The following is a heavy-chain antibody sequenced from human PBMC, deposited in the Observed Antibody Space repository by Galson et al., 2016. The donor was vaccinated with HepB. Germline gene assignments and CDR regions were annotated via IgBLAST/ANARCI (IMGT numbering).Heavy chain of an antibody. V-gene: IGHV3-23*01. CDR2: ISGSGGSI. D-gene: IGHD1-26*01. Sequence: CAASGFTFSTYAMTWVRQAPGKGLQWVATISGSGGSIYYADSVKGRFTISRDNSKNTLFLQMKRLRDEDTALYYCAKYRSATYYTDYFDYWGQGTLVTVSS. J-gene: IGHJ4*02. CDR1: GFTFSTYA. CDR3: AKYRSATYYTDYFDY.